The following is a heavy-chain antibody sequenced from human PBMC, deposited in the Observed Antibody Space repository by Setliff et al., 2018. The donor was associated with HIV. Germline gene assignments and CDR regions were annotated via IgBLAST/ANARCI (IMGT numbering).Heavy chain of an antibody. V-gene: IGHV4-30-2*01. CDR3: AGDNGANGGPGWLGP. CDR2: VYQSGST. Sequence: SETLSLTCTVSGGSITSGIYSWSWIRQPPGKGLEWIGYVYQSGSTYYKPSLKSRVTMSVDRSKNQFSLKIDSVTAADTAVYFFAGDNGANGGPGWLGPWGQGILVTVSS. CDR1: GGSITSGIYS. J-gene: IGHJ5*02. D-gene: IGHD2-8*01.